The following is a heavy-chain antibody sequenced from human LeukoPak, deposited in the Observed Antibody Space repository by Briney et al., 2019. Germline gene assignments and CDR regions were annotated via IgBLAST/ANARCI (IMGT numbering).Heavy chain of an antibody. J-gene: IGHJ4*02. D-gene: IGHD2-15*01. CDR3: AREAYCSGGSCPPTGD. Sequence: ASVKVSCKASGYTFTSYYMHWVRQAPGQGLEWMGIINPSGGSTSYAQKFQGRVTMTRDPSTSTVYMELSSLRSEDTAVYYCAREAYCSGGSCPPTGDWGQGTLVTVSS. CDR1: GYTFTSYY. CDR2: INPSGGST. V-gene: IGHV1-46*01.